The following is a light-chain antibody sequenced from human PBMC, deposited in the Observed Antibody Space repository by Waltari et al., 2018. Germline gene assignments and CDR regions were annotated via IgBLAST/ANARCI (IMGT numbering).Light chain of an antibody. Sequence: DIVMTQSPLSLPVTPGEPASISCRSSPRLLHSNGNNYLDWYLQNPGQSPQLLFYLGSNRASGGPGMVSGSGSGTDFTLKISRVEAEDVGVYYCMQSLTSLWTFGQGTKVDIK. CDR1: PRLLHSNGNNY. CDR3: MQSLTSLWT. J-gene: IGKJ1*01. V-gene: IGKV2-28*01. CDR2: LGS.